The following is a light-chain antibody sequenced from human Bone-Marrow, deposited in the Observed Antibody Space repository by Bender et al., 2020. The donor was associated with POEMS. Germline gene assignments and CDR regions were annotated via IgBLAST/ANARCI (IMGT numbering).Light chain of an antibody. CDR1: ELANQY. Sequence: SYELTQPPSVSVSPGQTARITCSGDELANQYGYWYQQKAGQAPVVVIYKDTERPSGIPERFSASISGTMATLTISGVQAEDEADYYCQSVDTSATYRIFGGGTKLTVL. J-gene: IGLJ2*01. CDR3: QSVDTSATYRI. CDR2: KDT. V-gene: IGLV3-25*03.